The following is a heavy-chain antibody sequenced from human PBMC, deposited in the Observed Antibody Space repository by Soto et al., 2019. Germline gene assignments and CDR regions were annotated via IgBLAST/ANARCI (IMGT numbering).Heavy chain of an antibody. CDR2: IYYSGST. CDR1: GGSISSYY. D-gene: IGHD3-10*01. J-gene: IGHJ6*02. CDR3: ARDATMVRGGDRFYYYYGMDV. V-gene: IGHV4-59*01. Sequence: SETLSLTCTVSGGSISSYYWSWIRQPPGKGLEWIGYIYYSGSTNYNPSLKSRVTISVDTSKNQFSLKLSSVTAADTAVYHCARDATMVRGGDRFYYYYGMDVWGQGTTVTVSS.